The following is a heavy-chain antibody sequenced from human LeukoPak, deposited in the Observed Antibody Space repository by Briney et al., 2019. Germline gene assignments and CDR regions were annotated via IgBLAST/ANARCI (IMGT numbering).Heavy chain of an antibody. CDR2: INADNGNT. CDR1: GYTFTYYA. D-gene: IGHD3-22*01. J-gene: IGHJ4*02. V-gene: IGHV1-3*03. CDR3: ARSGFRTYYYDTSGYSLDY. Sequence: ASVKVSCKASGYTFTYYAIHWVRQAPGQRLEWMGWINADNGNTKYSQEFQGRVTITRDTSASTAYMELSSLRSEDMAVYYCARSGFRTYYYDTSGYSLDYWGQGTLVTVSS.